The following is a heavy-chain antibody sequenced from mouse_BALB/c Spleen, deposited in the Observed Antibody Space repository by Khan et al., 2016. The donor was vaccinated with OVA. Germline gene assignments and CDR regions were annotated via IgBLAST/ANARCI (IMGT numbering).Heavy chain of an antibody. Sequence: EVQLQESGPGLVKPSQSLSLTCTVTGYSITSDSAWNWIRQFPGNKLEWMGYISYSGRTSYNPSLKSRTSITRDTSKNQFFLQLNCVTTEDTATYYSARSVAVTTVVASDFDYWGQGTTLTVSA. CDR2: ISYSGRT. J-gene: IGHJ2*01. V-gene: IGHV3-2*02. CDR1: GYSITSDSA. D-gene: IGHD1-1*01. CDR3: ARSVAVTTVVASDFDY.